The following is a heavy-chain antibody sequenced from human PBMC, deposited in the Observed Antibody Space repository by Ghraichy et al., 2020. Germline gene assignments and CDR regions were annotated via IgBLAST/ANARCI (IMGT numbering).Heavy chain of an antibody. Sequence: GGSLRLSCAASGFTFSNHAMTWLRQVPGKGLEWVSGLSDSGGSTYYADSVKGRFTISRDNSKSTVYLQMNSLRVEDTAVYLCVKDPTTTTTGYFDLWGRGTLVTVSS. J-gene: IGHJ2*01. D-gene: IGHD1-1*01. V-gene: IGHV3-23*01. CDR1: GFTFSNHA. CDR2: LSDSGGST. CDR3: VKDPTTTTTGYFDL.